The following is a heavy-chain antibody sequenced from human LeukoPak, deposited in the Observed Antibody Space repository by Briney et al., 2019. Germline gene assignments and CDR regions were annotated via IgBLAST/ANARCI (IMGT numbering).Heavy chain of an antibody. Sequence: ASVKVSCKASGYTFTGYYMHWVRQAPGQGLEWMGWINPNSGGTNYAQKFQGRVTMTRDTSISTAYMELSRLRSDDTAVYYCAGLALPYSSSWYYFDYWGQGTLVTVSS. J-gene: IGHJ4*02. D-gene: IGHD6-13*01. CDR3: AGLALPYSSSWYYFDY. CDR2: INPNSGGT. V-gene: IGHV1-2*02. CDR1: GYTFTGYY.